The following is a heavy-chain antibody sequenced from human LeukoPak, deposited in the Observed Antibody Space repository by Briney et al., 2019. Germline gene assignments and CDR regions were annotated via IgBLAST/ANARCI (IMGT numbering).Heavy chain of an antibody. Sequence: SETLSLTCAVYGGSFSGYYWSWIRQPPGKGLEWIGEINHSGSTNYNPSLKSRVTISVDTSKNQFSLKLSSVTAADTAVYYCARGRYNWNNGWYGMDVWGQGTTVTVSS. CDR3: ARGRYNWNNGWYGMDV. CDR2: INHSGST. CDR1: GGSFSGYY. V-gene: IGHV4-34*01. J-gene: IGHJ6*02. D-gene: IGHD1/OR15-1a*01.